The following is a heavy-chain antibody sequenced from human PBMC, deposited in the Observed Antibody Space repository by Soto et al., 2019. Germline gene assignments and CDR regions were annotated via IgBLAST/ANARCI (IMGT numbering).Heavy chain of an antibody. Sequence: SETMSLTCSVSGAALNSGKYYWSWIRQVPEKGLEWIGHIYVTGAVDYNPSLRDRITISQDTSERQFSLNLRLVTAADTAVYYCARLRIATNNYKWFDPWGQGTLVTVSS. D-gene: IGHD2-21*01. CDR3: ARLRIATNNYKWFDP. CDR2: IYVTGAV. V-gene: IGHV4-31*03. CDR1: GAALNSGKYY. J-gene: IGHJ5*02.